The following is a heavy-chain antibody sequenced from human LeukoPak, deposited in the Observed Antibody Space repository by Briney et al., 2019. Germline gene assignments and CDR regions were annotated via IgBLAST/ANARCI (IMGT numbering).Heavy chain of an antibody. Sequence: ASVKVSCKVSGYTLTELSMHWVRQAPGKGLEWMGGFDPEDGETIYAQKFQGRVTMTEDTSTDTAYMELSSLRSEDTAVYYCARDGCSSTSCYGYNWFDPWGQGTLVTVSS. CDR3: ARDGCSSTSCYGYNWFDP. CDR1: GYTLTELS. D-gene: IGHD2-2*01. CDR2: FDPEDGET. J-gene: IGHJ5*02. V-gene: IGHV1-24*01.